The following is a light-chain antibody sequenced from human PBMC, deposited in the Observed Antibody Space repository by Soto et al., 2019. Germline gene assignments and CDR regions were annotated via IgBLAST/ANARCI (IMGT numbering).Light chain of an antibody. CDR1: SSDIGAYNY. Sequence: QSALTQPASVSGSPGQSITVSCTGTSSDIGAYNYVSWYQQYPVKAPTLMIYEVNIRPSGVSPRFSGSKSGNTASLTISGLQAEDEADYYCTSYTSASTRIFGTGTKVTV. CDR2: EVN. J-gene: IGLJ1*01. CDR3: TSYTSASTRI. V-gene: IGLV2-14*01.